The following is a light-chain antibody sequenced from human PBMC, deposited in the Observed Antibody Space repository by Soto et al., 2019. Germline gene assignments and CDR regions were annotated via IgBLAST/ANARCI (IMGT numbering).Light chain of an antibody. Sequence: EIVMTQSPATLSVSPGERATLSCRASQSVSSNLAGYQQKPGQAPRLLIYGASTRATGIPARFSGSGSGTEFTLTISSLQSEDFAVYYCQQYNNWSTWTFGQGTKVEIK. J-gene: IGKJ1*01. V-gene: IGKV3-15*01. CDR1: QSVSSN. CDR2: GAS. CDR3: QQYNNWSTWT.